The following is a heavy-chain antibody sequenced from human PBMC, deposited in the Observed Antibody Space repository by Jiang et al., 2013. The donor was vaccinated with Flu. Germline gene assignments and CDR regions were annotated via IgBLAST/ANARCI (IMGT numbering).Heavy chain of an antibody. D-gene: IGHD3-3*01. CDR2: INHSGST. J-gene: IGHJ5*02. CDR1: GGSISSYY. CDR3: ARKPRITIFGVVIAGNWFDP. Sequence: LLKPSETLSLTCTVSGGSISSYYWSWIRQPPGKGLEWIGEINHSGSTNYNPSLKSRVTISVDTSKNQFSLKLSSVTAADTAVYYCARKPRITIFGVVIAGNWFDPWGQGTLVTVSS. V-gene: IGHV4-34*01.